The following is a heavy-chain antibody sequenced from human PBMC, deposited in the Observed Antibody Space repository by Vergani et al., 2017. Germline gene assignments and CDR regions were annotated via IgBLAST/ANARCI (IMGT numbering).Heavy chain of an antibody. CDR3: ARQRPGSGWSPGDFDD. Sequence: QVHLQESGPGLVKPSQTLSLTCTVSGGSFSSDGYYWSWIRQHPGKGLEWIGSIYYSGLTYYNPSLKSRVAISVDTSKNQFSLKVTSVTAADTAVYFCARQRPGSGWSPGDFDDWGQGILVTVSS. J-gene: IGHJ4*02. CDR1: GGSFSSDGYY. V-gene: IGHV4-31*03. D-gene: IGHD6-19*01. CDR2: IYYSGLT.